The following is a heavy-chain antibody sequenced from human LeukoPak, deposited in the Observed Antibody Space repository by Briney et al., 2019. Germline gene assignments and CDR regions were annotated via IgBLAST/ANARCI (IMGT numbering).Heavy chain of an antibody. CDR3: ARVMMGATVTTFHYYCMDV. Sequence: AGGSLRLPCAASGFTFSHYSIAWVRQAPGKGLERVASITSSSSHIYYADSVKGRFTISRDNAKNSLYLQMNSLRAEDTAIYYCARVMMGATVTTFHYYCMDVWGVGTTVTVSS. CDR2: ITSSSSHI. J-gene: IGHJ6*03. CDR1: GFTFSHYS. D-gene: IGHD4-11*01. V-gene: IGHV3-21*01.